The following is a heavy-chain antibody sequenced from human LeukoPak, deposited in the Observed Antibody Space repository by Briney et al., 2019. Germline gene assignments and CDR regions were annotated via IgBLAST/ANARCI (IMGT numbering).Heavy chain of an antibody. CDR1: GYTFTSYG. CDR2: ISAYNGNT. Sequence: ASVKVSCKASGYTFTSYGISWVRQAPRQGLEWMGWISAYNGNTNYAQKLQGRVTMTTDTSTSTAYMELRSLKSDDTALYYCAREVPYPDCSSSGCYGPWDYWGQGALVTVSS. CDR3: AREVPYPDCSSSGCYGPWDY. J-gene: IGHJ4*02. V-gene: IGHV1-18*01. D-gene: IGHD2-2*01.